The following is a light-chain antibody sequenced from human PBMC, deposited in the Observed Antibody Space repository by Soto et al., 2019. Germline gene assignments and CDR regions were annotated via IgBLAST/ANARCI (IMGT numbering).Light chain of an antibody. J-gene: IGKJ4*01. CDR3: LQEYNYPLT. CDR1: QGIRHY. CDR2: AAS. V-gene: IGKV1-6*01. Sequence: AIQMTQSPSSLSASVGDRVTITCRASQGIRHYLRWYQQKPGKAPKLLIYAASSLQSGVPSRFSGRGSGNDFTLTISRLQPEDFATFYCLQEYNYPLTFGGGTKVQIK.